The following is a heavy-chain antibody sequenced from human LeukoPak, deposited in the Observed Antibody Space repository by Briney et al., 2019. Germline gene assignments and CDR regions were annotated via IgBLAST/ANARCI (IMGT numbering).Heavy chain of an antibody. Sequence: ASVKVSCKASGYTFTSYGSSRVRQAPGQGLEWMGWLSAYNGNTNYAQKLQGRVTMTTDTSTSTAYMELRSLRSDDTAVYYCARDPPRIVVVVAATNYYGMDVWGQGTTVTVSS. D-gene: IGHD2-15*01. J-gene: IGHJ6*02. V-gene: IGHV1-18*04. CDR3: ARDPPRIVVVVAATNYYGMDV. CDR2: LSAYNGNT. CDR1: GYTFTSYG.